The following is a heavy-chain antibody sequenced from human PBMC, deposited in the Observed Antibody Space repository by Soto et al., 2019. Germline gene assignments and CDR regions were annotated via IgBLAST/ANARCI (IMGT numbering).Heavy chain of an antibody. V-gene: IGHV3-23*01. CDR3: AKATATGGGAFDI. CDR2: ILVDGRT. CDR1: GFICSSYD. J-gene: IGHJ3*02. Sequence: VGSLRLSCAASGFICSSYDMSWVRQAPGKGLEWVSTILVDGRTFYVDSVKGRFTISRDSSQNTVYLQMNSLTVGDTALYYCAKATATGGGAFDICGQGTMVTVSS. D-gene: IGHD2-8*02.